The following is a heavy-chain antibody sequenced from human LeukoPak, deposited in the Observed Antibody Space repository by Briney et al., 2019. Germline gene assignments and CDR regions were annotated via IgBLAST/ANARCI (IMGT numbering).Heavy chain of an antibody. CDR3: ARNFDP. J-gene: IGHJ5*02. Sequence: PSETLSLTCAVYGGSFSGYYWSWTRQPAGKGLEWIGEINHSGSTNYNPSLKSRVTISVDTSKNQFSLKLSSVTAADTAVYYCARNFDPWGQGTLVTVSS. V-gene: IGHV4-34*01. CDR2: INHSGST. CDR1: GGSFSGYY.